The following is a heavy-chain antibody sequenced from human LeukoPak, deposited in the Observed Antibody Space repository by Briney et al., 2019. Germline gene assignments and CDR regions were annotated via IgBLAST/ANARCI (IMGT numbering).Heavy chain of an antibody. CDR1: GFTFSTYG. D-gene: IGHD4-17*01. CDR2: ISYDGSSK. Sequence: GGSLSLSCAASGFTFSTYGMHWVRQAPGKGLEWAAVISYDGSSKYYGDSVRGRFTISRDNSKNTLFLQMNSLRAEDTAVYYCAKDVSDYGDYEGYLDNWGQGTLVTVSS. CDR3: AKDVSDYGDYEGYLDN. V-gene: IGHV3-30*18. J-gene: IGHJ4*02.